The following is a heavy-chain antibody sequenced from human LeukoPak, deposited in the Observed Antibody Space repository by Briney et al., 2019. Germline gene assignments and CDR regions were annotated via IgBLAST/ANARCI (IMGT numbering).Heavy chain of an antibody. Sequence: GGSLRLFCAASGFTFTSYCINWVRQAPGKGLEWVSSISSSSSTIYYADFVKGRFTISRDNAKNSLDLQMNSLRDEDTAVYYCAVGDWYLKYWGQGTLVTVSS. J-gene: IGHJ4*02. CDR1: GFTFTSYC. V-gene: IGHV3-48*02. CDR2: ISSSSSTI. D-gene: IGHD6-19*01. CDR3: AVGDWYLKY.